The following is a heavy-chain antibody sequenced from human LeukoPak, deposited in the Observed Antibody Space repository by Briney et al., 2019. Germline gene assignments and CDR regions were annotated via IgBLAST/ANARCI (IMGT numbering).Heavy chain of an antibody. V-gene: IGHV1-8*02. CDR1: GYTITGYY. J-gene: IGHJ5*02. Sequence: ASVKVSCKASGYTITGYYIHWVRQATGQGLEWMGWMNPNSGNTGYAQKFQGRVTMTRNTSTSTAYMELSSLRSEDTAVYYCARGTIAARHRFDPWGQGTLVTVSS. CDR2: MNPNSGNT. D-gene: IGHD6-6*01. CDR3: ARGTIAARHRFDP.